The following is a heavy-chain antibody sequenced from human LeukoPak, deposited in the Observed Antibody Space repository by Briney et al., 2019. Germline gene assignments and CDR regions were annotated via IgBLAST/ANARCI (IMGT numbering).Heavy chain of an antibody. CDR2: IYYSGST. Sequence: PSQTLSLTCTVSGGSISSGGYYWSWIRQHPGKGLEWIGYIYYSGSTYYNPSLKSRVTISVDTSKNQFSLKLSSVTAADTAVYYCARGRRWFGELRFNWFDPWGQGTLVTVSS. J-gene: IGHJ5*02. D-gene: IGHD3-10*01. CDR3: ARGRRWFGELRFNWFDP. V-gene: IGHV4-31*03. CDR1: GGSISSGGYY.